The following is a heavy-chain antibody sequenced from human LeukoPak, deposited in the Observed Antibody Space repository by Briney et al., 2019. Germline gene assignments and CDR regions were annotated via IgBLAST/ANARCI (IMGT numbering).Heavy chain of an antibody. CDR1: GYTFTSYG. V-gene: IGHV1-18*01. D-gene: IGHD1-26*01. CDR3: ARGVYSGSYGYYYGMDV. Sequence: ASVKVSCKAFGYTFTSYGISWVRQAPGQGLEWMGWISAYNGNTNYAQKLQGRVTMTTDTSTSTAYMELRSLRSDDTAVYYCARGVYSGSYGYYYGMDVWGQGTTVTVSS. CDR2: ISAYNGNT. J-gene: IGHJ6*02.